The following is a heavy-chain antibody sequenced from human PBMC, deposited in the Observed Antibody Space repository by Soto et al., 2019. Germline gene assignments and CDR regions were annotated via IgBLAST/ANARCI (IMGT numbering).Heavy chain of an antibody. CDR3: ASTDSGWPTYEAY. V-gene: IGHV4-4*02. CDR1: GASISSVKW. D-gene: IGHD6-19*01. J-gene: IGHJ4*02. Sequence: SETLSLTCAVSGASISSVKWLSWFLQPPGKGLEWIGEIYHGGDTNYNSSLKSRVTMSVDKSRNQFTLRLTSVTAADTAVYYCASTDSGWPTYEAYWGQGTLVTVSS. CDR2: IYHGGDT.